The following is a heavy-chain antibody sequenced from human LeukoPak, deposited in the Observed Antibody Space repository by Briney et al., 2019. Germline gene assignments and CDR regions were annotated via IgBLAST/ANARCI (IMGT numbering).Heavy chain of an antibody. CDR1: GYSISSGYY. CDR3: AKGYCNGTSCYDDRGAFDY. D-gene: IGHD2-2*01. Sequence: SEPLSLTCTVSGYSISSGYYWGWIRQPPGKGLEWIGSIYHSGSPYYNPSLKSRVTISVDTSRNQFSLKLSSVTAADTAVYNCAKGYCNGTSCYDDRGAFDYWGQGTLVTVSS. V-gene: IGHV4-38-2*02. CDR2: IYHSGSP. J-gene: IGHJ4*02.